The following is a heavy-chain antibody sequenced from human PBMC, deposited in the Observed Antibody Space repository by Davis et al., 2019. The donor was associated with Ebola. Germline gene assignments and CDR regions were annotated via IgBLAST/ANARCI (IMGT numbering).Heavy chain of an antibody. Sequence: GESLKISCQVSGYYFTNYWIVWVRQMPGKGLEWMGIIYSGDSDTRYSPSFQGQVTISVDKSMNTAYLQWSSLKASDSAMYYCARRTNDYGDYIGYWGQGTLVTVSS. CDR3: ARRTNDYGDYIGY. V-gene: IGHV5-51*01. D-gene: IGHD4-17*01. CDR1: GYYFTNYW. CDR2: IYSGDSDT. J-gene: IGHJ4*02.